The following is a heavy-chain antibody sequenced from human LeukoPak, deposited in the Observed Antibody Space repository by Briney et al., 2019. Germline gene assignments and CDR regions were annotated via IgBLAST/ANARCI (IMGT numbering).Heavy chain of an antibody. CDR3: AKDDRPIWDYYGSGSFMEY. J-gene: IGHJ4*02. CDR2: ISYDGSNK. D-gene: IGHD3-10*01. V-gene: IGHV3-30*18. Sequence: GRSLRLSCAASGFTFSSYGMHWVRQAPGKGLEWVAVISYDGSNKYYADSVKGRFTISRDNSKNTLYLQMNSLRAEDTAVYYCAKDDRPIWDYYGSGSFMEYWGQGTLVTVSS. CDR1: GFTFSSYG.